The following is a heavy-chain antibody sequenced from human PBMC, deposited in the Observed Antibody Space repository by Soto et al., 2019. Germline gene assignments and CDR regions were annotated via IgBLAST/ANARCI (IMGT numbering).Heavy chain of an antibody. CDR3: ARDPTP. CDR2: IYNSGGT. CDR1: GGSISSGGYY. V-gene: IGHV4-31*01. J-gene: IGHJ5*02. Sequence: QVQLQESGPGLVKASQTLSLTCTVSGGSISSGGYYWSWIRQHPGKGLEWIGYIYNSGGTHYNPSLKSPVTISAGTSKNPFSLKLSSVTAADTAVYYCARDPTPWGQGTPVTVSS.